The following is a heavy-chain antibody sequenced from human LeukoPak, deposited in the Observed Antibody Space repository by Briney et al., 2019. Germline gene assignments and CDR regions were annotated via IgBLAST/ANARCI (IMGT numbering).Heavy chain of an antibody. D-gene: IGHD3-9*01. CDR3: ARGTTYYDILTGFTPTYYFDY. CDR2: IYYSGST. J-gene: IGHJ4*02. CDR1: GGTSCGYY. Sequence: SETLSRNCTVSGGTSCGYYWSWFRQPPGKGLEWIGYIYYSGSTNDNPSLKRRVTISENTSKNHFSLKLSSVTAADTAVYYCARGTTYYDILTGFTPTYYFDYWGQGTLVTVSS. V-gene: IGHV4-59*01.